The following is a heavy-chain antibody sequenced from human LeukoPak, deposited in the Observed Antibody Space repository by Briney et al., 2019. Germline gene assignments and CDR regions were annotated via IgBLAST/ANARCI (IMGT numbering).Heavy chain of an antibody. CDR3: ARSRDSSGYYYLI. D-gene: IGHD3-22*01. CDR2: IYPDDSNT. CDR1: GYTFSNYW. V-gene: IGHV5-51*01. Sequence: GESLKISCEASGYTFSNYWIGWVRQMPGKGLEWMGIIYPDDSNTIYSPSFQGQVTIPADKSISTAYLQWSSLKASDTAMYYCARSRDSSGYYYLIWGQGTLVTVSS. J-gene: IGHJ4*02.